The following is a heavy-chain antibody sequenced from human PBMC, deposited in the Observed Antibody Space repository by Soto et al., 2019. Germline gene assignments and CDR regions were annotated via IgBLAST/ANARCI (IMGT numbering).Heavy chain of an antibody. CDR3: ASASGIAAGGVTFDY. Sequence: QVQLVQSGAEVKKPGASVKVSCKASGYTFTSYAMHWVRQAPGQRLEWMGWINAGNGNTKYSQKFQGRVTITRDTSASTAYMELSSLRSEDTAVYYCASASGIAAGGVTFDYWGQGTLVTVSS. V-gene: IGHV1-3*01. CDR1: GYTFTSYA. D-gene: IGHD6-13*01. CDR2: INAGNGNT. J-gene: IGHJ4*02.